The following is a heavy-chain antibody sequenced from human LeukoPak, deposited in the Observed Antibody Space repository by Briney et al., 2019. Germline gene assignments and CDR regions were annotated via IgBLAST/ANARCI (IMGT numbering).Heavy chain of an antibody. D-gene: IGHD3-3*01. CDR2: MNPNSGNT. V-gene: IGHV1-8*01. CDR3: ARGLRRITIFGVVIMGFDP. CDR1: GYTFTSYD. Sequence: ASVKVSCKASGYTFTSYDINWVRQATGQGLEWMGWMNPNSGNTGYAQKFQGRVTMTRNTSISTAYMELSSLRSEDTAVYYCARGLRRITIFGVVIMGFDPWGQGTLVTVSS. J-gene: IGHJ5*02.